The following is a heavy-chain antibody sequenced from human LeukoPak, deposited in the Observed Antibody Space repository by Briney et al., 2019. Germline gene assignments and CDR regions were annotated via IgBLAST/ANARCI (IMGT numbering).Heavy chain of an antibody. V-gene: IGHV3-11*01. CDR1: GFIFSDYY. CDR3: ARELTPLDY. D-gene: IGHD7-27*01. Sequence: PGGSLRLSCAASGFIFSDYYMSWIRQAPGKGLEWVSYISSSGSTIYYEDSLKGRFTISRDNSQNSLFLQMNSLRAEDTAVYYCARELTPLDYWGQGTLVPVSS. J-gene: IGHJ4*02. CDR2: ISSSGSTI.